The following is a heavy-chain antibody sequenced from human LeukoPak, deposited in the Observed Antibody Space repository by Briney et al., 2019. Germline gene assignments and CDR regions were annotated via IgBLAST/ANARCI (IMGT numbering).Heavy chain of an antibody. CDR1: GFTFSSYA. D-gene: IGHD2-21*01. J-gene: IGHJ4*02. CDR3: AAICGGPL. Sequence: GGSLGLSCAASGFTFSSYAMHWVRQAPGKGLEWVAVISYDGSNKYYADSVKGRFTISRDNSKNPLYLQMNSLRAEDTAVYYCAAICGGPLWGQGTLVTVSS. CDR2: ISYDGSNK. V-gene: IGHV3-30*04.